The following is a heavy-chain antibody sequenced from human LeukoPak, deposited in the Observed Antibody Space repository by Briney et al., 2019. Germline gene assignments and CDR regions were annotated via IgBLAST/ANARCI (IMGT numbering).Heavy chain of an antibody. CDR1: GFTFSSYA. CDR3: AKDTYYYDSSGYYPFDY. J-gene: IGHJ4*02. V-gene: IGHV3-23*01. CDR2: ISGSGGST. D-gene: IGHD3-22*01. Sequence: GVLRLSCAASGFTFSSYAMSWVRQAPGKGLEWVSAISGSGGSTYYADSVKGRFTISRDNSKNTLYLQMNSLRAEDTAVYYCAKDTYYYDSSGYYPFDYWGQGTLVTVSS.